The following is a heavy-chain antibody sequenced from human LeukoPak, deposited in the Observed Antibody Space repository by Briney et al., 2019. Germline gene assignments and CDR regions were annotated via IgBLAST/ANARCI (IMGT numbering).Heavy chain of an antibody. Sequence: GGSLRLSCAASGFTFSSYGMHWVRQAPGKGLEWVAVISYDGSNKYYADSVKGRFTISRDNAKNSLYLQMNSLRAEDTAVYYCARGGPWTYYYDSSGYYGDYWGQGTLVTVSS. CDR2: ISYDGSNK. CDR3: ARGGPWTYYYDSSGYYGDY. V-gene: IGHV3-30*03. CDR1: GFTFSSYG. D-gene: IGHD3-22*01. J-gene: IGHJ4*02.